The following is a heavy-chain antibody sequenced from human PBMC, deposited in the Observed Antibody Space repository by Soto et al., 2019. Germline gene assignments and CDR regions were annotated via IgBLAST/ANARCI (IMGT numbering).Heavy chain of an antibody. Sequence: PXESLTISCQVSGYTFTIYWIGWVRQMPGKGLEWMGIIYPSDSDTRYSPSFQGQVTISADQSINTAYLQWDSLKASDTAIYYCARPANTVADHFDLWGQGTPVTVSS. CDR1: GYTFTIYW. CDR2: IYPSDSDT. D-gene: IGHD4-17*01. J-gene: IGHJ4*02. CDR3: ARPANTVADHFDL. V-gene: IGHV5-51*01.